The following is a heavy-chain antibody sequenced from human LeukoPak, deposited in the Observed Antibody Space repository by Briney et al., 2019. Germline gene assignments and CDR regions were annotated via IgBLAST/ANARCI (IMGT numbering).Heavy chain of an antibody. CDR3: AREDYGDYKSFDY. V-gene: IGHV1-8*02. J-gene: IGHJ4*02. CDR2: IHPNSGNT. Sequence: ASVMVSCKTSGYSFNNYDISWLRQASGQGLEWVGWIHPNSGNTDYPQKFQGRVTMTRDMSTSTVYMELSSLRYEDTAVYYCAREDYGDYKSFDYWGQGTLVTVSS. D-gene: IGHD4-17*01. CDR1: GYSFNNYD.